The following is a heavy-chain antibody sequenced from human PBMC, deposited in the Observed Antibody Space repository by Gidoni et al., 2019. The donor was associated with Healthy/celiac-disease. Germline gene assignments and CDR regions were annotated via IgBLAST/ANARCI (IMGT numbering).Heavy chain of an antibody. CDR1: GFTFSSYA. J-gene: IGHJ4*02. Sequence: EVQLVESGGGLVQPGGSLRLSFAASGFTFSSYAMHWVRQAPGKGLEYVSAISSNGGSTYYANSVKGRFTISRDNSKNTLYLQMGSLRAEDMAVYYCARSPIVEMATIIFDYWGQGTLVTVSS. V-gene: IGHV3-64*01. CDR2: ISSNGGST. CDR3: ARSPIVEMATIIFDY. D-gene: IGHD5-12*01.